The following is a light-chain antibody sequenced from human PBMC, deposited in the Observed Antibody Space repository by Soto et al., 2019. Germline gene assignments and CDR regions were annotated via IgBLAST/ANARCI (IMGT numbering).Light chain of an antibody. CDR3: AAWDDSLSGGE. CDR1: SSNIGSNY. J-gene: IGLJ3*02. Sequence: QSVLTQPPSASGTPGQRGTISCSGSSSNIGSNYVYWYQQLQVRAPKLLIYRNNQRPSGVPDRFSVSKSGTSASLAISGLRSEDEADYYCAAWDDSLSGGEFGEGTKLTVL. CDR2: RNN. V-gene: IGLV1-47*01.